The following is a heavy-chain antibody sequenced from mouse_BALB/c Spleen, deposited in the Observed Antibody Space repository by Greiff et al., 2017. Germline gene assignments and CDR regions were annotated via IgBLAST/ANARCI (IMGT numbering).Heavy chain of an antibody. CDR2: ISSGGSYT. CDR3: ARTATRYWYFGV. Sequence: EVKLVESGGGLVKPGGSLKLSCAASGFTFSSYAMSWVRQTPEKRLEWVATISSGGSYTYYPDSVKGRFTISRDNAKNTLYLQMSSLRSEDTAMYYCARTATRYWYFGVWGAGTTVTVSS. J-gene: IGHJ1*01. CDR1: GFTFSSYA. V-gene: IGHV5-9-3*01. D-gene: IGHD1-2*01.